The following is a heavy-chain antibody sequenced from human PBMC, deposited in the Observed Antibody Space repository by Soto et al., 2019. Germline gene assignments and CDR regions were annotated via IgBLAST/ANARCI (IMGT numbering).Heavy chain of an antibody. Sequence: GGSLRLSCATSGFPFYVYGMTWVRQAPGKGLEWVSSITSNGNFLYYADAVRGRFSISRDNPKTSVSLKMNNLRAEDTAVYYCTRSDYGDAPGYWGQGTLVTVSS. CDR1: GFPFYVYG. CDR2: ITSNGNFL. J-gene: IGHJ4*02. V-gene: IGHV3-21*01. D-gene: IGHD4-17*01. CDR3: TRSDYGDAPGY.